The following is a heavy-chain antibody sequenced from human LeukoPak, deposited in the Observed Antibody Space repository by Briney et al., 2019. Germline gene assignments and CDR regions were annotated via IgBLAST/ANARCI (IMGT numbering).Heavy chain of an antibody. D-gene: IGHD6-13*01. Sequence: PGGSLRFSCAASGFTFSYNVWGWVGRAQGKGRKKISAVTNNGGSTDYSNSVKGRFSISRDNSKDTLYLQMGTLRPEDTAVYYCARRAATATPFFDYWGQGALVTVSS. V-gene: IGHV3-64*01. CDR2: VTNNGGST. J-gene: IGHJ4*02. CDR1: GFTFSYNV. CDR3: ARRAATATPFFDY.